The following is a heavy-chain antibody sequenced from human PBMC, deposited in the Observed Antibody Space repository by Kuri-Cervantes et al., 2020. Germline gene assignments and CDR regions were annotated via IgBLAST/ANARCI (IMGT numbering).Heavy chain of an antibody. J-gene: IGHJ4*02. CDR1: GDSISSSTCY. D-gene: IGHD3-22*01. CDR2: IYYGGST. Sequence: SETLSLTCTGSGDSISSSTCYWGWIRQPPGKGLEWIGSIYYGGSTYYNPSLKSRVTISVDTSKNQFSLKLSSVTDADTAVYSCARVGYSDTSGYYYSFDSWGQGTLVTVSS. CDR3: ARVGYSDTSGYYYSFDS. V-gene: IGHV4-39*01.